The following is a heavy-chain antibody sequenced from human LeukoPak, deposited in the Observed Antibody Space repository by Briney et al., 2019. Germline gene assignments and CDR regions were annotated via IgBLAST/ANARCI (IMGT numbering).Heavy chain of an antibody. V-gene: IGHV3-43*01. Sequence: GGSLRLSCAASGFTFDDYTMHWVRQAPGKGLEWVSLINWDGGGTYYADSVKGRFTISRDNSKYFLYLRMNSLRTEDSDLYYCARGWAVRGYTYGWIDYWGQGTLVTVSS. CDR3: ARGWAVRGYTYGWIDY. CDR1: GFTFDDYT. J-gene: IGHJ4*02. CDR2: INWDGGGT. D-gene: IGHD5-18*01.